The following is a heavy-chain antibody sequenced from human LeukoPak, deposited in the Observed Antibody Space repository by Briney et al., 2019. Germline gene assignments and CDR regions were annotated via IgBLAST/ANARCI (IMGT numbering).Heavy chain of an antibody. CDR1: GFIFSTYG. J-gene: IGHJ4*02. CDR3: AKDLYRRVGGMLGY. Sequence: PGRSLRLSCAASGFIFSTYGMHWVRQGPGKGLEWVALISFDGRRKDYADPVKGRFTISRDNSKNTLYLQMNSLRDEDTAVYYCAKDLYRRVGGMLGYWGQGTLATVSS. D-gene: IGHD3-16*01. V-gene: IGHV3-30*18. CDR2: ISFDGRRK.